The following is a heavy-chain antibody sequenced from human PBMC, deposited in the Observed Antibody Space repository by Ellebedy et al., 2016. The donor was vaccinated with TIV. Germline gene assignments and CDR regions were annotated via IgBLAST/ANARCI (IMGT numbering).Heavy chain of an antibody. J-gene: IGHJ6*02. CDR1: GISFSSYW. D-gene: IGHD3-16*01. Sequence: PGGSLRLSCAASGISFSSYWMNWVRQAPGKELEWVANIKEDGSEINYVDSVKGRFTISRDNANNSLYLQLNSLRADDTAVYYCARALFPRSYVYGMDVWGQGTTVTVSS. V-gene: IGHV3-7*01. CDR3: ARALFPRSYVYGMDV. CDR2: IKEDGSEI.